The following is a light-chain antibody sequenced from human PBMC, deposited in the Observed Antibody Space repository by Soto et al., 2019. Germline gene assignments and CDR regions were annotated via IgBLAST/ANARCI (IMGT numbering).Light chain of an antibody. CDR1: QTFGRW. CDR2: EAS. J-gene: IGKJ1*01. Sequence: DIQMTQSPSTLSASVGDRVTTTCRASQTFGRWLAWFQQKPGKAPKLLIYEASNLQSGVPSRFSGSGSGTDFTLAISSLQPEDSATYYCQQYNSYWTFGQGTKVDIK. V-gene: IGKV1-5*03. CDR3: QQYNSYWT.